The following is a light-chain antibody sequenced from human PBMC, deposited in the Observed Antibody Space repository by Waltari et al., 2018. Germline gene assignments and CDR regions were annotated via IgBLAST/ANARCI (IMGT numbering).Light chain of an antibody. V-gene: IGKV4-1*01. Sequence: HSLLNNSIDKTYLAWYQHKRGQLSKLLLCWASTRLSWVPDPYSGSGSGRDFTLTINSLPAGDVAVYYCKEDYSRWTFGRVTRVEIK. CDR2: WAS. J-gene: IGKJ1*01. CDR1: HSLLNNSIDKTY. CDR3: KEDYSRWT.